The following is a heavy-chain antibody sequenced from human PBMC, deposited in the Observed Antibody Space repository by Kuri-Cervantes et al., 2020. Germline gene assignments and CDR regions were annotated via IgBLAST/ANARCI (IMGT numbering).Heavy chain of an antibody. CDR1: GFTFSSNW. CDR2: IKQDGSEK. Sequence: GGSLRLSCAASGFTFSSNWMSWVRQAPGKGLEWVANIKQDGSEKYYVDSVKGRFTISRDNAKNSLYLQMNSLRAEDTAVYYCAREAPCSSSYVFDYWGQGTLVTVSS. CDR3: AREAPCSSSYVFDY. D-gene: IGHD3-16*01. V-gene: IGHV3-7*01. J-gene: IGHJ4*02.